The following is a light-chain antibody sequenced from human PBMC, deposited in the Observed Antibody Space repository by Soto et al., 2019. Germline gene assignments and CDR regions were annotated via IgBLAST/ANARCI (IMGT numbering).Light chain of an antibody. J-gene: IGLJ1*01. CDR2: EVS. Sequence: QSALTQPASVSGSPGQSITISCTGTSSDVGGYNYVSWYQQHPGKAPKLMIYEVSNRPSGVSNRFSGSKSGNTASLPISGLQAEDEADYYCSSYTSSSTYVFGTRTKVIVL. CDR1: SSDVGGYNY. CDR3: SSYTSSSTYV. V-gene: IGLV2-14*01.